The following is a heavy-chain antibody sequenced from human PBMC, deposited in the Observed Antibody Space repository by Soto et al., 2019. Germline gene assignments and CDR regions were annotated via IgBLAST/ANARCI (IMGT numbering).Heavy chain of an antibody. V-gene: IGHV3-53*01. J-gene: IGHJ4*02. CDR1: GFTVTSNY. D-gene: IGHD3-22*01. CDR2: IYSGGTT. CDR3: ARHAYDSSGFYHIVY. Sequence: GGSLRLSCAASGFTVTSNYMSWVRQAPGKGPEWVSVIYSGGTTYYADSVKGRFTISRDNSKNTLYLQMNSLRAEDTALYYCARHAYDSSGFYHIVYWGQGTLITVSS.